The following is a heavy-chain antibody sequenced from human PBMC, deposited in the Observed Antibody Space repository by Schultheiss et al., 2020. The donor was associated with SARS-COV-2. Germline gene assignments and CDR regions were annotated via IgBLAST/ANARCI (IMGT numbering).Heavy chain of an antibody. V-gene: IGHV3-23*03. D-gene: IGHD3-9*01. CDR1: GFTFSSYA. Sequence: GGSLRLSCAASGFTFSSYAMSWVRQAPGKGLEWVSVIYSGGSTYYADSVKGRFTISRDNSKNTLYLQMNSLRAEDTALYYCAKDISRYYYYMDVWGKGTTVTVSS. CDR3: AKDISRYYYYMDV. CDR2: IYSGGST. J-gene: IGHJ6*03.